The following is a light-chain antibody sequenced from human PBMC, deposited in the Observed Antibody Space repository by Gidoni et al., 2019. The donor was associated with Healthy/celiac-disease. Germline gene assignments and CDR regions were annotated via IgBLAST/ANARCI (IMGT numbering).Light chain of an antibody. Sequence: DIQIPQSPASLSASAGDRGTIPCRASQSLSSYLTWYQQKPGKAPRLLIYAASSLQTGIPARFSGSGSGTDFTLTISSLQPEDFAAYYCQQSCNSPLTFGQGTKLEIK. J-gene: IGKJ2*01. CDR1: QSLSSY. CDR2: AAS. CDR3: QQSCNSPLT. V-gene: IGKV1-39*01.